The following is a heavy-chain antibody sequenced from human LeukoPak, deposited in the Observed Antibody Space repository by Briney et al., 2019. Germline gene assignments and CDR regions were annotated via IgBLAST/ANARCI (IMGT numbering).Heavy chain of an antibody. D-gene: IGHD3-16*01. Sequence: GGSLRLSCAASGFTSSSYEMNWVRQAPGKGLEWVSYISSSGSSIYYADSVKGRFTISRDNAKNSLYLQMNSLRAEDTAVYHCARVRGGPMDVWGKGTTVTVSS. V-gene: IGHV3-48*03. CDR2: ISSSGSSI. CDR3: ARVRGGPMDV. CDR1: GFTSSSYE. J-gene: IGHJ6*03.